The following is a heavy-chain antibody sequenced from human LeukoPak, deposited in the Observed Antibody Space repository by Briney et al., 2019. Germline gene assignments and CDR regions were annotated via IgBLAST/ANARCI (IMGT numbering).Heavy chain of an antibody. J-gene: IGHJ5*02. V-gene: IGHV5-51*01. CDR3: ACRRYSDTWSDP. Sequence: GASLQISCKGFGTSFTNYWIGWVRQLPGKGLEWMGIIYPGGSIIHYSPSFQGQVTNSADKSISTAYLQWTSLKGSDSAMYYCACRRYSDTWSDPWGQGTLVTVSS. CDR2: IYPGGSII. D-gene: IGHD6-13*01. CDR1: GTSFTNYW.